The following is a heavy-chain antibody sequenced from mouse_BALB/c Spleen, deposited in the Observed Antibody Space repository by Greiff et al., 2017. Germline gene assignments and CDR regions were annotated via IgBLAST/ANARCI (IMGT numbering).Heavy chain of an antibody. J-gene: IGHJ2*01. Sequence: VQLQQSGPELVKPGASVKVSCKASGYAFTSYNMYWVKQSHGKRLEWIGYIDHYNGGTSYNQKFKGKATLTVDKSSSTAYMHLNSLTSEDSAVYYCARGGGYDHSDISSYWGPGTTLTVSS. D-gene: IGHD2-2*01. CDR1: GYAFTSYN. CDR2: IDHYNGGT. CDR3: ARGGGYDHSDISSY. V-gene: IGHV1S135*01.